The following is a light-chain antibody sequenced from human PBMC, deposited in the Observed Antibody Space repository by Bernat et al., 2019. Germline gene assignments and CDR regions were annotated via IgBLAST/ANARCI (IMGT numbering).Light chain of an antibody. J-gene: IGKJ2*01. Sequence: DIQMTQSPSSLSASVGERVTMTCRASQGIGNNLARYQQKPGKVPKLLIYAASSLQSGGPSRFSGSGSGTDFTLTISSLQPEHVATYYCQKYNSVPHTFGPRTKLEIK. CDR2: AAS. CDR1: QGIGNN. V-gene: IGKV1-27*01. CDR3: QKYNSVPHT.